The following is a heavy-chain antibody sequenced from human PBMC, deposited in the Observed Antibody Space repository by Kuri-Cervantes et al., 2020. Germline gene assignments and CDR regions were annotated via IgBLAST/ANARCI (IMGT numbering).Heavy chain of an antibody. CDR3: ARTGKSGWNEDY. CDR2: IRNDGGDK. J-gene: IGHJ4*02. D-gene: IGHD3-10*01. CDR1: GFTFSSYG. V-gene: IGHV3-30*02. Sequence: GESLKISCVASGFTFSSYGMHWVRQAPGKGPEWAAYIRNDGGDKYYAVSVKGRFTISRDNSKNTLYAQVNSLRVEDTAIYYCARTGKSGWNEDYWGQGTQVTVSS.